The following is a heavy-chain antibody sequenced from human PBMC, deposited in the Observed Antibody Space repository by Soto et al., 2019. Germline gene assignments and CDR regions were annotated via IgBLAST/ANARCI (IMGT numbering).Heavy chain of an antibody. CDR2: ISAYNGNT. V-gene: IGHV1-18*01. CDR3: ARDLPYSGSYYYYYGMDV. J-gene: IGHJ6*02. Sequence: ASVKVSCKASGYTFTSYGISWVRQAPGQGLEWMGWISAYNGNTNYAQKLQGRVTMTTDTSTSTAYMELRSLRSDDTAVYYCARDLPYSGSYYYYYGMDVWGQGTTVTVSS. CDR1: GYTFTSYG. D-gene: IGHD1-26*01.